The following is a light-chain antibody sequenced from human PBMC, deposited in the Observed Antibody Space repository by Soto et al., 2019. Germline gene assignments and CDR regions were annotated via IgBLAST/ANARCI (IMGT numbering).Light chain of an antibody. CDR3: CSYAGSSTYV. Sequence: QSALTQPASVSGSPGQSITISCTGTSSDVGSYNLVSWYQQHPGKAPKVMIYEVSKRPSGVPNRFSGSKSGYTASLTISGLQAEDEADYYCCSYAGSSTYVFGTGTKVTDL. CDR1: SSDVGSYNL. CDR2: EVS. V-gene: IGLV2-23*02. J-gene: IGLJ1*01.